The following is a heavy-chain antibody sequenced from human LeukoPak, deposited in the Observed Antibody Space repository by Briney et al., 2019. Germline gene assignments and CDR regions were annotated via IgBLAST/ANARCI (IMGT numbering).Heavy chain of an antibody. J-gene: IGHJ5*02. CDR3: ARDKGRGTTADWFDP. CDR1: GGSISSSSYS. CDR2: IYYSGST. Sequence: SETLSLTCTVSGGSISSSSYSWGWIRQPPGKGLGWIGSIYYSGSTYYNPSLKSRVTISVDTSKNQFSLKLSSVTAADTAVYYCARDKGRGTTADWFDPWGQGTLVTVSS. V-gene: IGHV4-39*02. D-gene: IGHD4-17*01.